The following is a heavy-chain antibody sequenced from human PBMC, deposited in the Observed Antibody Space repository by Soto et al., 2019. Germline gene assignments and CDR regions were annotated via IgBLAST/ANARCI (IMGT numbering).Heavy chain of an antibody. Sequence: SETLSLTCTVSGGSISSGDYYWSWIRQPPGKGLEWIGYIYYSGSTYYNPSPKSRVTISVDTSKNQFSLKLSSVTAADTAVYYCATAYSSSSGEFDYWGQGTLVTVSS. V-gene: IGHV4-30-4*01. D-gene: IGHD6-6*01. CDR2: IYYSGST. CDR3: ATAYSSSSGEFDY. J-gene: IGHJ4*02. CDR1: GGSISSGDYY.